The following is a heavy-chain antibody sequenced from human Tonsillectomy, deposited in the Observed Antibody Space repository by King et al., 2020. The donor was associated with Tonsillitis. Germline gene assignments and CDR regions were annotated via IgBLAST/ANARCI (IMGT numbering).Heavy chain of an antibody. CDR3: ARARIHNWFDT. CDR1: GYTFTNFD. V-gene: IGHV1-18*01. J-gene: IGHJ5*02. D-gene: IGHD2-21*01. CDR2: ISTYKGNT. Sequence: QLVQSGAEVKKPGASVKVSCKASGYTFTNFDITWVRQAPGQGLEWMGWISTYKGNTSYAQTVQGRVTMTTDKSTSTVYMELGSLRSDDTAIYYCARARIHNWFDTWGQGTLVTVSS.